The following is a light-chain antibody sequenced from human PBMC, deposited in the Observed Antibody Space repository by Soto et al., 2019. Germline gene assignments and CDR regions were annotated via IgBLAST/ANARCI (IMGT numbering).Light chain of an antibody. CDR1: QGIRND. Sequence: AIQMTQSPSSLSASVGDRVTITCRASQGIRNDLDWFQQKPGKAPKLLIYAASNLQSGVPARFSRSGSGTDFTLTISSLQPEDFATYYCLQKYFYPFTFGPGTKVDI. CDR2: AAS. CDR3: LQKYFYPFT. V-gene: IGKV1-6*01. J-gene: IGKJ3*01.